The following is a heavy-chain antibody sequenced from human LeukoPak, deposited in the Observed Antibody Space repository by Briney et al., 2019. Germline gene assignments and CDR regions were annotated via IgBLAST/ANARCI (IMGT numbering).Heavy chain of an antibody. Sequence: GGSLRLSCAASGFTFSTYSMNWVRQAPGKGLERVSYISSSSSTMYYADSVKGRFTISGDNAKNSLYLQMNSLRDEDTAVYYCARNYGSGRYGMDVWGQGTTVTVSS. V-gene: IGHV3-48*02. J-gene: IGHJ6*02. CDR1: GFTFSTYS. CDR3: ARNYGSGRYGMDV. D-gene: IGHD3-10*01. CDR2: ISSSSSTM.